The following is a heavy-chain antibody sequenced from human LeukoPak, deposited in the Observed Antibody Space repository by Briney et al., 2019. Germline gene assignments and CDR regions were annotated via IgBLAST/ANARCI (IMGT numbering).Heavy chain of an antibody. CDR1: GESFSGYY. CDR3: ARLVRKTSSGLNDVFDI. J-gene: IGHJ3*02. D-gene: IGHD3-22*01. CDR2: INHSGST. Sequence: SETLSLTCAVYGESFSGYYWSWIRQPPGKGLEWIGEINHSGSTNYNPSLKSRVTISVDTSKNQFSLKLSSVTAADTAVYYCARLVRKTSSGLNDVFDIWGQGTMVTVSS. V-gene: IGHV4-34*01.